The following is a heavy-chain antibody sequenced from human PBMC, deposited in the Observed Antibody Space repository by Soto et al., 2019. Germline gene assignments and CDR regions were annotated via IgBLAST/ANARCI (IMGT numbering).Heavy chain of an antibody. CDR3: AREPDYGSGSYYPKGMDV. V-gene: IGHV5-51*01. J-gene: IGHJ6*02. CDR1: GHSFTSYW. D-gene: IGHD3-10*01. Sequence: PGESLKISCKGSGHSFTSYWIGWVRQMPGKGLEWMGIIYPGDSDTRYSPSFQGQVTISADKSISTAYLQWSSLKASDTAMYYCAREPDYGSGSYYPKGMDVWGQGTTVTVSS. CDR2: IYPGDSDT.